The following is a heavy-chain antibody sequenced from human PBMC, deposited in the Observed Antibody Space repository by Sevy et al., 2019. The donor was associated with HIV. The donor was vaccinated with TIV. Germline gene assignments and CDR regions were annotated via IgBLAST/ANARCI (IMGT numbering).Heavy chain of an antibody. CDR2: ISSSGSTI. D-gene: IGHD6-19*01. J-gene: IGHJ3*02. CDR1: GFTFSSYE. Sequence: GGSLRLSCAASGFTFSSYEMNWVRQAPGKGLEWVSYISSSGSTIYYADSVKGRFTISRDNAKNSLYLQMNSLRAEDKAVYYCARDRAVAGIGNAFDIWGQGTMVTVSS. V-gene: IGHV3-48*03. CDR3: ARDRAVAGIGNAFDI.